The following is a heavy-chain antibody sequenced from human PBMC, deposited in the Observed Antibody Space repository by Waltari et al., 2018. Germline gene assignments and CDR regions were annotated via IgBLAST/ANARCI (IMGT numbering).Heavy chain of an antibody. V-gene: IGHV1-69*04. CDR1: AATSIKSA. D-gene: IGHD6-13*01. J-gene: IGHJ3*01. CDR3: ALSPQQLLAFDC. Sequence: QVQVVQSGTEVKKPGSSVRVSCHVSAATSIKSAISWLRQAPGKGLEWMGKSVPILRLTNFSQKFRDRGTLTATTSTTTAFMDLTDLKAEDTAVYYCALSPQQLLAFDCWGKGTMVTVSS. CDR2: SVPILRLT.